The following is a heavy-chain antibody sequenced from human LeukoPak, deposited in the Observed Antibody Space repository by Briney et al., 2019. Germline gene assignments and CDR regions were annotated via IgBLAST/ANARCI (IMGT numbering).Heavy chain of an antibody. CDR2: ISSSSSYI. Sequence: GGSLRLSCAASGFSFSSYSMNWVRQAPGKGLEWVSSISSSSSYIYYADSVKGRFTISRDNAKNSLYLQMNSLRAEDTAVYYCARDPGIAVAGTNFDYWGQGTLVTVSS. CDR3: ARDPGIAVAGTNFDY. V-gene: IGHV3-21*01. D-gene: IGHD6-19*01. CDR1: GFSFSSYS. J-gene: IGHJ4*02.